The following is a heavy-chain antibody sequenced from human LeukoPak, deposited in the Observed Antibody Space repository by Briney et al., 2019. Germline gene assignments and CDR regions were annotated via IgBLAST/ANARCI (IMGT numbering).Heavy chain of an antibody. CDR2: ISSSTSYM. CDR1: GFIFSSYS. D-gene: IGHD2-2*01. CDR3: ASSTSRAGGPGGHSFDY. Sequence: PGGSLRLSCAASGFIFSSYSMNWVRQAPGKGLEWVSSISSSTSYMYYADSVKGRFTISRDNAENSLYLQVNSLRADDTAVYYCASSTSRAGGPGGHSFDYWGQGTLVTVSS. V-gene: IGHV3-21*01. J-gene: IGHJ4*02.